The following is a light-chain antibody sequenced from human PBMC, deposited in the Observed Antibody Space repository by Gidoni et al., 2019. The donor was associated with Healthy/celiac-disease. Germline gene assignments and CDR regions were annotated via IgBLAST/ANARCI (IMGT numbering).Light chain of an antibody. CDR3: QQYYSTPWT. CDR1: NKHY. Sequence: DIVMTQSPDSLAVSLGERATNNKHYLAWYQQKPGQPPKLLIYWASTRESGVPDRFSGSGSGTDFTLTISSLQAEDVSVYYCQQYYSTPWTFGQGTKVEIK. J-gene: IGKJ1*01. CDR2: WAS. V-gene: IGKV4-1*01.